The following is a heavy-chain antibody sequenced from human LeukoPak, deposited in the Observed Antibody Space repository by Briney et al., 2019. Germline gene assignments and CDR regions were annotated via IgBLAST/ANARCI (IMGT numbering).Heavy chain of an antibody. V-gene: IGHV3-23*01. J-gene: IGHJ3*02. Sequence: GGSLRLSCAASGFTFSGYAMSWVRQAPGKGLEWVSAISGSGGSTYYADSVKGRFTISRDNAKNSLYLQMNSLRAEDTAVYYCARGLSGAAFDIWGQGTMVTVSS. CDR3: ARGLSGAAFDI. D-gene: IGHD4-17*01. CDR1: GFTFSGYA. CDR2: ISGSGGST.